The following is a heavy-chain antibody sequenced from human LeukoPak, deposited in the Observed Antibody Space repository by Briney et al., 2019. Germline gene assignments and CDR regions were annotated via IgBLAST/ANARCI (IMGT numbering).Heavy chain of an antibody. CDR1: GYSFTNNW. J-gene: IGHJ5*02. D-gene: IGHD2-15*01. V-gene: IGHV5-51*01. CDR3: VRSPACSGGDCYPNWFDP. Sequence: XESLKISCKSSGYSFTNNWIGWVRQMPGKGLEWMGIIYPGDSNTKYSPPFQGQVTISVDKSITTAYLQWSSLKASDTAMYYCVRSPACSGGDCYPNWFDPWGQGTLVTVSS. CDR2: IYPGDSNT.